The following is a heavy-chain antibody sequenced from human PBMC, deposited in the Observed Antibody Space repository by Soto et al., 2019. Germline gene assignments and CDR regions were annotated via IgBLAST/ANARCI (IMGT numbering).Heavy chain of an antibody. CDR3: ARAGSRNYDSSGYYYYYYGMDV. J-gene: IGHJ6*02. CDR2: INPSGGST. V-gene: IGHV1-46*03. Sequence: ASVKVSCKASGYTFTSYYMHWVRQAPGQGLEWMGIINPSGGSTSYAQKFQGRVTMTRDTSTSTVYMELSSLRSEDTAVYYCARAGSRNYDSSGYYYYYYGMDVWGQGTTVTVSS. D-gene: IGHD3-22*01. CDR1: GYTFTSYY.